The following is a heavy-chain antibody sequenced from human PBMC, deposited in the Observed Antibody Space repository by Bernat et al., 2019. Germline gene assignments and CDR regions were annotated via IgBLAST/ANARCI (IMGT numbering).Heavy chain of an antibody. Sequence: QVQLVESGGGVVQPGGSLRLSCAASGFTFSTYGMHWVRQAPGKGLEWVAFIRHDGSNNYYADSVKGRFTISKDNSKNTLHLQMNSLRVDDTAFYYCAKELYYGSESYYNVVGFDYWGQGTLVTVSS. D-gene: IGHD3-10*01. CDR1: GFTFSTYG. CDR2: IRHDGSNN. J-gene: IGHJ4*02. CDR3: AKELYYGSESYYNVVGFDY. V-gene: IGHV3-30*02.